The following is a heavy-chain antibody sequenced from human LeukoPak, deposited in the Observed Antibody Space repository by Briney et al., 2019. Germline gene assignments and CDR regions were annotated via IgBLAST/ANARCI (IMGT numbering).Heavy chain of an antibody. CDR1: GFTFSNYE. V-gene: IGHV3-30*18. CDR3: AKESYYGSGPFDY. Sequence: TGGSLRLSCAASGFTFSNYEMNWVRQAPGKGLEWVAVISYDGSNKYYADSVRGRFTISRDNSKNTLSLQMNSLRGEDTAVYYCAKESYYGSGPFDYWGQGTLVTVSS. CDR2: ISYDGSNK. J-gene: IGHJ4*02. D-gene: IGHD3-10*01.